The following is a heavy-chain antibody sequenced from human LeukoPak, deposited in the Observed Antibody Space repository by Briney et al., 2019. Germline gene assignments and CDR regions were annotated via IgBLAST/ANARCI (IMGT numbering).Heavy chain of an antibody. V-gene: IGHV3-73*01. J-gene: IGHJ4*02. CDR3: TRHEITMVRGVIITLDY. Sequence: GGSLRLSCAASGFTFSGSAMHWVRQASGKGLEWVGRIRSKANSYATAYAASVKGRFTISRDDSKNTAYLQMNSLKTEDTAVYYCTRHEITMVRGVIITLDYWGQGTLVTVSS. CDR2: IRSKANSYAT. CDR1: GFTFSGSA. D-gene: IGHD3-10*01.